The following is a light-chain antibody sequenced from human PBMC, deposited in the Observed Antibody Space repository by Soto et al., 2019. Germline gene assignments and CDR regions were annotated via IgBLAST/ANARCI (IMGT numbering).Light chain of an antibody. J-gene: IGKJ5*01. Sequence: IQFTQSPSSLSASVGDRVTITFRASQGISSYLAWYQQKPGKAPKLLIYAASTLQSGVPSRFSGSGSGTDFTLTISSLQPEDFATYYCQQLNSYPLTFGQGTRLEIK. CDR2: AAS. CDR3: QQLNSYPLT. V-gene: IGKV1-9*01. CDR1: QGISSY.